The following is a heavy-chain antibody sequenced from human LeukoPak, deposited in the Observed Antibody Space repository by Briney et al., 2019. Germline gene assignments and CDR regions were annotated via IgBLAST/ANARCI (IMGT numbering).Heavy chain of an antibody. CDR3: AKAGSSWYYFDY. D-gene: IGHD6-13*01. V-gene: IGHV3-9*03. CDR2: ISWNSGSI. CDR1: GFTFDDYA. J-gene: IGHJ4*02. Sequence: ETGGSLRLSCAASGFTFDDYAMHWVRHAPGKGREWVSGISWNSGSIGYADSVKGRFTISRDNAKNSLYLQMNSLRAEDMALYYCAKAGSSWYYFDYWGQGTLVTVSS.